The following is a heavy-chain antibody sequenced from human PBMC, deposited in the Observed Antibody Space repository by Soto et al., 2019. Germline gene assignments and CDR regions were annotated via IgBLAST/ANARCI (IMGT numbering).Heavy chain of an antibody. CDR3: ARLYYGSGSAFYYYYMDV. J-gene: IGHJ6*03. CDR2: IYYSGST. D-gene: IGHD3-10*01. CDR1: GGSISSYY. Sequence: QVQLQESGPGLVKPSETLSLTCTVSGGSISSYYWSWIRQPPGKGLEWIGYIYYSGSTNYNPSLKRRVTISVDTSKNQFSLKLSSVTAADTAVYYCARLYYGSGSAFYYYYMDVWGKGTTVTVSS. V-gene: IGHV4-59*01.